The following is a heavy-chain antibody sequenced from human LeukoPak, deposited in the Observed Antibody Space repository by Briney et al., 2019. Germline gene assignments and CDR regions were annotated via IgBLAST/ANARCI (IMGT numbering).Heavy chain of an antibody. CDR2: IKSKSDGGTT. V-gene: IGHV3-15*01. CDR1: GFTLRNSW. D-gene: IGHD3-22*01. Sequence: GGSLRLSCAASGFTLRNSWMSWVRQAPGKGLEWVGRIKSKSDGGTTDYAAPVKGRFTISRDDSKSTLYLQMNSLKTEDTAVYYCTTVDYDSSGYFPFDYWGQGTLVTVSS. J-gene: IGHJ4*02. CDR3: TTVDYDSSGYFPFDY.